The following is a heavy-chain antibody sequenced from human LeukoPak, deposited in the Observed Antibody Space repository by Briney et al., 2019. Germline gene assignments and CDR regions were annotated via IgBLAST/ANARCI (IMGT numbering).Heavy chain of an antibody. J-gene: IGHJ4*02. CDR2: IIDTGST. V-gene: IGHV4-34*12. D-gene: IGHD3-3*01. Sequence: SETLSLTCAVYDGSLSGYYWTWIRQPPGKGLEWIGEIIDTGSTKYNSSLKSRVTISVDTSKNQFSLSLDSVTAADTAVYYCARGLASSYPPNPFDYWGQGTLVTVSS. CDR3: ARGLASSYPPNPFDY. CDR1: DGSLSGYY.